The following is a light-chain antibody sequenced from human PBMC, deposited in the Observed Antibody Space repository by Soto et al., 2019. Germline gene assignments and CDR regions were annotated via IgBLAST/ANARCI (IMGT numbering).Light chain of an antibody. V-gene: IGLV1-40*01. Sequence: QSVLTQPPSVSGAPGQRVTISCTGSSSNIGAGYDVHWYQQLPGTAPKLLIYGNSNRPSXXXDRFSGSKSGTSASLAITGLQAEDEADYYCQSYDSSLSGYVFGTGTKVTV. J-gene: IGLJ1*01. CDR1: SSNIGAGYD. CDR2: GNS. CDR3: QSYDSSLSGYV.